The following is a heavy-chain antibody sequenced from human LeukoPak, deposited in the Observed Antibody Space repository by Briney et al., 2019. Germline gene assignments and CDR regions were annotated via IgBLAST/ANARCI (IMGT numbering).Heavy chain of an antibody. D-gene: IGHD7-27*01. CDR3: ASRKLGNDY. V-gene: IGHV4-59*02. CDR2: IYYTGT. CDR1: GGSVTDYY. J-gene: IGHJ4*02. Sequence: SETLSLTCTVPGGSVTDYYWSWIRQSPGKGLEWIGYIYYTGTSYNPSLKSRVTISADTSKNQFSLKLISVTAADTAVYYCASRKLGNDYWGQGTLVTVSS.